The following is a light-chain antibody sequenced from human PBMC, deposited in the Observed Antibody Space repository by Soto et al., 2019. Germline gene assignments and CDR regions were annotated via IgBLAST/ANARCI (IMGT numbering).Light chain of an antibody. CDR3: SSYTTGITLNV. V-gene: IGLV2-14*01. CDR2: DVS. J-gene: IGLJ1*01. CDR1: SSDVGGYNY. Sequence: ALTQPASVSGSPGQSITLSCTGTSSDVGGYNYVSWYQLHPGRAPKLIIYDVSHRPSGISNRFSGSKSGNTASLTISGLQPEDEADYFCSSYTTGITLNVFGPGTKVTVL.